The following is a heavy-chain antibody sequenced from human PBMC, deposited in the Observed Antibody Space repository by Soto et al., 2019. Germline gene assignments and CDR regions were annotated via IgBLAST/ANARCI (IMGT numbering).Heavy chain of an antibody. CDR3: ARGRSSTSPYPIGY. CDR2: IYYSGST. J-gene: IGHJ4*02. V-gene: IGHV4-31*03. Sequence: QVQLQESGPGLVKPSQTLSLTCTVSGGSISSGGYYWSWIRQHPGKGLEWIGYIYYSGSTYYNTSLKSRVTISVDTSKNQFSLKLSSVTAADTAVYYCARGRSSTSPYPIGYWGQGTLVTVSS. D-gene: IGHD2-2*01. CDR1: GGSISSGGYY.